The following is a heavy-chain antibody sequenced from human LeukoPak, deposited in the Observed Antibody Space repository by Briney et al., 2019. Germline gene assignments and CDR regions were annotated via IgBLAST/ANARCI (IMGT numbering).Heavy chain of an antibody. CDR1: GGSINNYY. J-gene: IGHJ3*02. CDR2: IYHSGST. V-gene: IGHV4-59*12. Sequence: SETLSLTCTVSGGSINNYYWTWIRQPPGKGLEWIGEIYHSGSTNYNPSLKSRVTISVDKSKNQFSLKLSSVTAADTAVYYCARGSELSVTGAFDIWGQGTMVTVSS. D-gene: IGHD4-17*01. CDR3: ARGSELSVTGAFDI.